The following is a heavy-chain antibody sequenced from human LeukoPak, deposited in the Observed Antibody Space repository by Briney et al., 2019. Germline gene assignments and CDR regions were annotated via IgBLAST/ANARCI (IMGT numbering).Heavy chain of an antibody. V-gene: IGHV1-69*13. CDR2: IIPIFGTA. CDR1: GGTFSSYA. D-gene: IGHD3-10*01. Sequence: SVKVSCKASGGTFSSYAISWVRQAPGQGLEWMGGIIPIFGTANYAQKFQGRVTITADESTSTAYMELSSLRSEDTAVYYCARGLSITMVRGVKGYWGQGTLVTVSS. CDR3: ARGLSITMVRGVKGY. J-gene: IGHJ4*02.